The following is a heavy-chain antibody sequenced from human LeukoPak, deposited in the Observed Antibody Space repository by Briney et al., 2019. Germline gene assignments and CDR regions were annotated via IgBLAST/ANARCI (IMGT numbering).Heavy chain of an antibody. J-gene: IGHJ4*02. V-gene: IGHV3-23*01. D-gene: IGHD1-1*01. CDR1: GLTFSNHG. Sequence: PGGSLRLSCEASGLTFSNHGMSWVRQAPGKGLQWVSAITGDGTTTYYADSVKGRFTISRDNSKNMLYLQMSSLRAEDTAVYYCAKMNGYFGYWGQGALVPVSS. CDR2: ITGDGTTT. CDR3: AKMNGYFGY.